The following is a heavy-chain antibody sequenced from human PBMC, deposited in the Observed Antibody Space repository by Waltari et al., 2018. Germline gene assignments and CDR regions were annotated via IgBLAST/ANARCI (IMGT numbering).Heavy chain of an antibody. Sequence: EVHLVESGGGLVQPGGYLRLSCAASGFTFTDYWMSWVRQAPGKWPECVANINKDGSEKNYVAYVKGRFAISRDNAKDSVYLQMNSLRADDTAMYYCVRDHWGPDYWGQGTLVTVSS. V-gene: IGHV3-7*01. D-gene: IGHD7-27*01. CDR3: VRDHWGPDY. CDR2: INKDGSEK. J-gene: IGHJ4*02. CDR1: GFTFTDYW.